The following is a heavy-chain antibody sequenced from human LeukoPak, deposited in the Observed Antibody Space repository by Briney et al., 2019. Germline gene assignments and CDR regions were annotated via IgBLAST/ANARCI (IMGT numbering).Heavy chain of an antibody. CDR2: INHSGST. CDR1: GGSFSGYY. Sequence: PETMSLTCAVYGGSFSGYYWSWIRQPPGKGLEWMGEINHSGSTNYNPSLKSRVTISVDTSKNQFSLKLSSVTAADTAVYYCARGQAVVRGVTRGYYGMDVWGKGTTVTVSS. J-gene: IGHJ6*04. D-gene: IGHD3-10*01. CDR3: ARGQAVVRGVTRGYYGMDV. V-gene: IGHV4-34*01.